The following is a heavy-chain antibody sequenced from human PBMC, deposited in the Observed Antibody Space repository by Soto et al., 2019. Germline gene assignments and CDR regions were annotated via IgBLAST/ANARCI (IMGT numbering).Heavy chain of an antibody. Sequence: QVRLMQSGAEVKKPGASVRVSCQTSAYTFTNYDVSWVRQAPGQGLEWMGWISGDNGNTIYAQKFQGRVTMTTDTSTRKAYMELRSLRSDDTAVYYCATGLLGYCSGGSCYSDSWGQGTLVTVSS. V-gene: IGHV1-18*01. J-gene: IGHJ4*02. D-gene: IGHD2-15*01. CDR2: ISGDNGNT. CDR1: AYTFTNYD. CDR3: ATGLLGYCSGGSCYSDS.